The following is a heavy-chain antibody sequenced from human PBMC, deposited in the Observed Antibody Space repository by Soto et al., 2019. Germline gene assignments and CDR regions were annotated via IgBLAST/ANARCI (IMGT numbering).Heavy chain of an antibody. J-gene: IGHJ4*02. D-gene: IGHD3-10*01. CDR3: ARHYYYGSGSYFHFAY. CDR1: GGSISSISYY. V-gene: IGHV4-39*01. CDR2: IYYRGIT. Sequence: QLQLQESGPGLVKPSETLSLTCTVSGGSISSISYYWGWIRQPPGKGLEWIGSIYYRGITYYNPSLKSRVTISGDTSKNQFSLKLSSVTAADTAVYYCARHYYYGSGSYFHFAYWGQGTLVTVSS.